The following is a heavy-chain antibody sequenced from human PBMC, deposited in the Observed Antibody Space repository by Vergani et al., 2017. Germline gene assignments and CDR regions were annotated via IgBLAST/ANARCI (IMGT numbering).Heavy chain of an antibody. CDR3: VRDVRVSRT. Sequence: EVELVESGGGLVQRGGSLRLSREVSGFTVSRNYMSWVRQAPGKGLEWVSVIYSGGRTYYADPVKGRFTISRDNAKNSLYLDMSSLRAEDTAVYYCVRDVRVSRTWGQGTLVAVSS. J-gene: IGHJ3*01. V-gene: IGHV3-66*01. CDR1: GFTVSRNY. CDR2: IYSGGRT.